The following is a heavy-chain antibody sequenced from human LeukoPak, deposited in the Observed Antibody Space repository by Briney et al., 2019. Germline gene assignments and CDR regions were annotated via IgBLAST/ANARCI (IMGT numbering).Heavy chain of an antibody. V-gene: IGHV3-74*01. CDR3: ASDTVDTAVGIDY. CDR2: SNSDGSGR. J-gene: IGHJ4*02. Sequence: PGGSLRLSCAASGFTFSGHWMHWVRQAPGKGLVWVSRSNSDGSGRDYADSVKGRFTISRDNAKNTLYLQMNSLRAEDTAVYYCASDTVDTAVGIDYWGQGTLVTVSS. D-gene: IGHD5-18*01. CDR1: GFTFSGHW.